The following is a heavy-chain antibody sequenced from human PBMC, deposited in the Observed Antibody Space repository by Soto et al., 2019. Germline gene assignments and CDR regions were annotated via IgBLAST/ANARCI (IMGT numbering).Heavy chain of an antibody. J-gene: IGHJ6*02. V-gene: IGHV1-46*01. CDR3: ARDHNFGFILYAMDV. CDR2: INHSSGRT. CDR1: GYTFTSYS. D-gene: IGHD2-15*01. Sequence: QVQLVQSGAEVKKPGASVRVSCKASGYTFTSYSMHWVRQAPGQGLEWMGIINHSSGRTSYAQNFQGRVTMTSDTSTSIVYMEMSSLKSEDTAVYYCARDHNFGFILYAMDVWGQGTTVTVSS.